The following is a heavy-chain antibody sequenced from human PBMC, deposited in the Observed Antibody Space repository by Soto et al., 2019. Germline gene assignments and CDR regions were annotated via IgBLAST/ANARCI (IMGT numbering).Heavy chain of an antibody. CDR2: ISGSGGCT. D-gene: IGHD3-3*01. J-gene: IGHJ4*02. CDR3: AKANTIFGVVIIFDY. V-gene: IGHV3-23*01. Sequence: PGGSLRLSCAASGFTFSSYAMSWVRQAPGKGLVLVSAISGSGGCTYYADSVKGRFTISRDNSKNTLYLQMNSLRAEDTAVYYCAKANTIFGVVIIFDYWGQGTLVTVSS. CDR1: GFTFSSYA.